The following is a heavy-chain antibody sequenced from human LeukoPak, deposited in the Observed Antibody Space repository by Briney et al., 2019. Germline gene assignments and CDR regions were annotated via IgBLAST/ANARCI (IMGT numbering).Heavy chain of an antibody. V-gene: IGHV3-30*03. J-gene: IGHJ6*02. CDR3: ARAGFSGMDV. CDR1: GFTFSSYG. CDR2: ISYDGSNK. Sequence: GRSLRLSCAASGFTFSSYGMHWVRQAPGKGLEWVAVISYDGSNKYYADSVKARFIISRDNSKNTLYLQMNSLRAEDTAVYYCARAGFSGMDVWGQGTTVTVSS.